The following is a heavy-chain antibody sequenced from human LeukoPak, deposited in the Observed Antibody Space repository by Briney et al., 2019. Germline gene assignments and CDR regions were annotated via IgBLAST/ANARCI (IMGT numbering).Heavy chain of an antibody. CDR3: ARDRYRLITMIAYKGLLDY. D-gene: IGHD3-22*01. CDR1: GFTFSSYW. V-gene: IGHV3-74*01. J-gene: IGHJ4*02. Sequence: GGSLRLSCAASGFTFSSYWMRWVRQAPGKGLVWVSRINSDGSTINYADSVKGRFTISRDNAKNSLYLQMNSLRAEDTAVYYCARDRYRLITMIAYKGLLDYWGQGTLVTVSS. CDR2: INSDGSTI.